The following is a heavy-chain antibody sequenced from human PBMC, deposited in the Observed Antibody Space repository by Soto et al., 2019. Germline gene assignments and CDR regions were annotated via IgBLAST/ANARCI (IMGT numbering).Heavy chain of an antibody. V-gene: IGHV1-8*01. D-gene: IGHD3-10*01. Sequence: QVQLVQSGTEVKKPGASVKVSCKASGYTFTNYDINWVRQATGQGLEWMGWVNPNNGHTGYAQKFQGRVTMTRNTSISTAYMELDSLRSEDTAVYYCVRLFYYGSGSWVEWGQGTLVTVSS. CDR2: VNPNNGHT. J-gene: IGHJ4*02. CDR3: VRLFYYGSGSWVE. CDR1: GYTFTNYD.